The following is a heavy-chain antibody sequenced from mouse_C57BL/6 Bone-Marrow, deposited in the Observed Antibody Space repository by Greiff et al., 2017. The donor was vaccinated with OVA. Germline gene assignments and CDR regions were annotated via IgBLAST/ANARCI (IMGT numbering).Heavy chain of an antibody. CDR3: ARENWDLLFDY. CDR1: GYTFTSYW. D-gene: IGHD4-1*01. Sequence: QVQLQQPGAELVKPGASVKLSCKASGYTFTSYWMHWVKQRPGQGLEWIGMIHPNSGSTNYNEKFKSKATLTVDKSSSTAYMQLSSLTAEDSAVYYCARENWDLLFDYWGQGTTLTVSS. J-gene: IGHJ2*01. V-gene: IGHV1-64*01. CDR2: IHPNSGST.